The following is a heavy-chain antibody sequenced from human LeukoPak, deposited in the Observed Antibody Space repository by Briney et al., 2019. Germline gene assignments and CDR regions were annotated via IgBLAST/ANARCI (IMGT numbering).Heavy chain of an antibody. D-gene: IGHD4-17*01. J-gene: IGHJ3*02. CDR1: TDSFSSHY. CDR3: ARDVVTVTKGFDI. V-gene: IGHV4-59*11. Sequence: TETLSLTCAVSTDSFSSHYWTWIRQPPGKGLEWIGYISYIGSTNYNPSLKSRVTISIDTSKNQFSLKLSSVTAADTAVYYCARDVVTVTKGFDIWGQGTMVSVSS. CDR2: ISYIGST.